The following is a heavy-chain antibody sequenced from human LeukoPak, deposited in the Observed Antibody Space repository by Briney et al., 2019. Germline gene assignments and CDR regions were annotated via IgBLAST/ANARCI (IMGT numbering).Heavy chain of an antibody. Sequence: GRSLRLSCAASAFTFSDYFMTWIRHAQGKGLEWVSYISGSGSNRYYADSGKGRFTISRHNAKNSLYLQMNSLRVEDTAVYYCETSQSSVAVIVGDWGQGTLVTVSS. CDR3: ETSQSSVAVIVGD. CDR1: AFTFSDYF. V-gene: IGHV3-11*04. CDR2: ISGSGSNR. D-gene: IGHD6-19*01. J-gene: IGHJ4*02.